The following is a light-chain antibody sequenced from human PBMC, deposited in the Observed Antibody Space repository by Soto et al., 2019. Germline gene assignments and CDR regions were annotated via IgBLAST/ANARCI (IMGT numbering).Light chain of an antibody. CDR3: QSYDSSLSGVV. V-gene: IGLV1-40*01. CDR2: GNS. CDR1: GSNIGAGYD. Sequence: QSVLTQPPSVSGARGQRVTISCTGSGSNIGAGYDVHWYQQLPGTAPKLLIYGNSNRPSGVPDRFSGSKSGTSASLAITGLQAEDEADYYCQSYDSSLSGVVFGGGTKLTVL. J-gene: IGLJ2*01.